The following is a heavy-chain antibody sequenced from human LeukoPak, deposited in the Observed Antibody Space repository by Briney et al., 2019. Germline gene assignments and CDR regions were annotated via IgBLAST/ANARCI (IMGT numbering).Heavy chain of an antibody. CDR3: ARDYCSSTSCLFDY. Sequence: GGSLRLSCAASGFTFSSYGMHWVRHAPGQGLEWVAVIWNDGSNKYYVDSVKGRFTISRDNSKNTLYLQMNSLRTEDTAVYYCARDYCSSTSCLFDYWGQGTLVTVSS. J-gene: IGHJ4*02. CDR1: GFTFSSYG. CDR2: IWNDGSNK. V-gene: IGHV3-33*01. D-gene: IGHD2-2*01.